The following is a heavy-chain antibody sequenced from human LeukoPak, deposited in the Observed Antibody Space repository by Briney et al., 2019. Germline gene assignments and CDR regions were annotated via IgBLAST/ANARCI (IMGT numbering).Heavy chain of an antibody. CDR1: GFTFSNYA. CDR3: TTDLLQFLDISGGPNWFDR. D-gene: IGHD1-14*01. V-gene: IGHV3-23*01. CDR2: ITGSGGTT. Sequence: GGSLRLSCAPSGFTFSNYAMSWDRQAPGKGLEWVSAITGSGGTTYYADSVKGRFTISRDNSKNTLYLQMNSLRAEDTAVYYCTTDLLQFLDISGGPNWFDRWGQGTLVTVSS. J-gene: IGHJ5*02.